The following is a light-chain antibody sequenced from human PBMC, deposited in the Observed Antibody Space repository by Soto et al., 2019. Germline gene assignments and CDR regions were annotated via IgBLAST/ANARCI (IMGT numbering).Light chain of an antibody. V-gene: IGKV3D-15*01. CDR3: QQYNNWPRT. J-gene: IGKJ1*01. CDR1: QSVSSY. Sequence: EIVLTQSAGTLSLSPWERATLSCRASQSVSSYLAWYQHKPGQAPRLLIYGASSRATGIPDRFSGGGSGTEFTLTISSLQSEDFAVYYCQQYNNWPRTFGQGTKVDIK. CDR2: GAS.